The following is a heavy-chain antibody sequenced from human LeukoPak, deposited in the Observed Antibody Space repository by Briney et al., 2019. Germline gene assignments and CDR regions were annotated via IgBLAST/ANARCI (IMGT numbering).Heavy chain of an antibody. Sequence: GASVKVSCKASGYTFTGYYMHWVRQAPGQGLEWMGWINPNSGGTNYAQKFQGRVTMTRDTSISTAYMELSRLRSDDTAVYYCARGGITYYDILTGYEGWGMRGFDPWGQGTLVTVSS. CDR1: GYTFTGYY. CDR2: INPNSGGT. V-gene: IGHV1-2*02. CDR3: ARGGITYYDILTGYEGWGMRGFDP. J-gene: IGHJ5*02. D-gene: IGHD3-9*01.